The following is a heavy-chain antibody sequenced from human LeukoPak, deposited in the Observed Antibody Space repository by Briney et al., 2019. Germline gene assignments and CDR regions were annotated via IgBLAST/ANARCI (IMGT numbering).Heavy chain of an antibody. Sequence: SETLSLTCAVSGGSISSSNWWSWVRQPPGKGLEWIGEIYHSGSTNYNPSLKSRVTISVDTSKNQFSLKLSSVTAADTAVYYCARSYSSSHDFDYWGQGTLVTVSS. CDR2: IYHSGST. V-gene: IGHV4-4*02. J-gene: IGHJ4*02. D-gene: IGHD6-6*01. CDR1: GGSISSSNW. CDR3: ARSYSSSHDFDY.